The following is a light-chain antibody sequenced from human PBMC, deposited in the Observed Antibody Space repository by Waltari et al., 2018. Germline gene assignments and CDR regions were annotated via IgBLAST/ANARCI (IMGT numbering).Light chain of an antibody. CDR3: QQLKTYPLT. J-gene: IGKJ4*01. CDR2: AAS. CDR1: QDISTY. Sequence: IQLTQSPSSLSASVGDRVTPTCRASQDISTYVAWYQQKAGKAPKLLIYAASTLQSGVPSRFSGSGSGTEFTLTIGSLQPEDFATYYCQQLKTYPLTFGGGTKVEIK. V-gene: IGKV1-9*01.